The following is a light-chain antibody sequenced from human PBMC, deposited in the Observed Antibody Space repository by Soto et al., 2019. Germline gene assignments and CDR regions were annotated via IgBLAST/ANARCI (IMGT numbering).Light chain of an antibody. CDR3: QQYGSSPIT. J-gene: IGKJ5*01. CDR2: GAS. CDR1: QSVSSTY. V-gene: IGKV3-20*01. Sequence: IVLTASPGPLSFSPGGRATLSGRASQSVSSTYLAWYQQKPGQAPRLLIYGASSRATGIPDRFSGSGSGTDFTLTISRLEPEDFAVYYCQQYGSSPITVGQGTRLEIK.